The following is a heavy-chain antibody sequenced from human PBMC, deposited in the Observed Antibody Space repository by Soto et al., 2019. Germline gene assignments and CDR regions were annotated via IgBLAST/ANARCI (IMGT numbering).Heavy chain of an antibody. V-gene: IGHV1-8*01. J-gene: IGHJ4*02. CDR3: ARGASNDFWSGYYLSFDY. Sequence: ASVKVSCKASGYTFTSYDINWVRQATGQGLEWMGWMNPNSGNTGYAQKFQGRVTMTRNTSISTAYMELSSLRSEDTAVYYCARGASNDFWSGYYLSFDYWGQGTLVTVSS. D-gene: IGHD3-3*01. CDR1: GYTFTSYD. CDR2: MNPNSGNT.